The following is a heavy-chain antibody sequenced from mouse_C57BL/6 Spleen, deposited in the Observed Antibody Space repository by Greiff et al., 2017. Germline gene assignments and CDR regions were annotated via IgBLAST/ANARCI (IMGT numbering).Heavy chain of an antibody. CDR2: ISSGSSTI. CDR3: AREAGRRSWYFDV. V-gene: IGHV5-17*01. CDR1: GFTFSDYG. D-gene: IGHD1-1*01. J-gene: IGHJ1*03. Sequence: EVKLVESGGGLVKPGGSLKLSCAASGFTFSDYGMHWVRQAPEKGLEWVAYISSGSSTIYYADTVKGRFTISRDNAKNTLFLQMTSLRSEDTAMYYCAREAGRRSWYFDVWGTGTTVTVSS.